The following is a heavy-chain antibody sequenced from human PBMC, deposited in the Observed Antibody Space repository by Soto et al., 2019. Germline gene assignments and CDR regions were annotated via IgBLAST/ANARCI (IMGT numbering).Heavy chain of an antibody. J-gene: IGHJ6*02. CDR2: ISGYNGNT. V-gene: IGHV1-18*01. CDR3: AGEGPATYYYFGMDV. Sequence: QVQLVQSRGEVKKPGASVKDSCKPSGYSFTTYGISWVRQAPGQGLVWMGWISGYNGNTNYAQNLQGRVIMTTDTAPSTAYMELRSLRLDDTAVYYCAGEGPATYYYFGMDVLGQGRPVTVSS. CDR1: GYSFTTYG.